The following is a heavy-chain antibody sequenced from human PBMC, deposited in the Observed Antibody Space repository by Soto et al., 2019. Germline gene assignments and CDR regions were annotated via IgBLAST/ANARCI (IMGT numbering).Heavy chain of an antibody. Sequence: DVQLLESGGGLVQPEGSLRLSCAASGFTFSSYDMGWVRQGPGKGLEWVAVVSIGGSTHYADSVRGRFTISRDNSKHTLSLQMNILTAEDTAVYFCAKRRGAGGHFDYWGKGALVTVSS. CDR1: GFTFSSYD. CDR2: VSIGGST. V-gene: IGHV3-23*01. D-gene: IGHD2-15*01. J-gene: IGHJ4*02. CDR3: AKRRGAGGHFDY.